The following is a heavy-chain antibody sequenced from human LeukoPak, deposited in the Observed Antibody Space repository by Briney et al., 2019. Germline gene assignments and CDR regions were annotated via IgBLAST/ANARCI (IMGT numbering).Heavy chain of an antibody. J-gene: IGHJ4*02. CDR2: INPNSGGT. D-gene: IGHD2-21*02. CDR3: ARATYKVTFDY. Sequence: ASVKVSCKASGYTCTGYYMHWVRQAPGQGLEWMGWINPNSGGTNYAQKFQGWVTMTRDTSISTAYMELSRLRSDDTAVYYCARATYKVTFDYWGQGTLVTVSS. V-gene: IGHV1-2*04. CDR1: GYTCTGYY.